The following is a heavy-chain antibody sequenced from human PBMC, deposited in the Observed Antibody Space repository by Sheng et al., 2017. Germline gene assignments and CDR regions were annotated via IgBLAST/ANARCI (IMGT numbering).Heavy chain of an antibody. V-gene: IGHV1-2*02. D-gene: IGHD2-21*02. CDR1: GYTFTGHY. Sequence: QVHLVQSGAEVKKPGASVKVSCKASGYTFTGHYIHWVRQAPGQGLEWMGWINPDSGGTNYEQKFQGRVTMTRDTYISTAYMELSRLRSDDTAIYYCARQVTASYYYYMD. J-gene: IGHJ6*03. CDR3: ARQVTASYYYYMD. CDR2: INPDSGGT.